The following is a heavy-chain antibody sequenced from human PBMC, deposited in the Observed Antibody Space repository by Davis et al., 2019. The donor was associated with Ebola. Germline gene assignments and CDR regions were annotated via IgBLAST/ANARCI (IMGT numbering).Heavy chain of an antibody. CDR2: INHSGST. D-gene: IGHD3-3*01. V-gene: IGHV4-34*01. CDR3: ARVAGLYYDFWSGYPPSGMDV. CDR1: GGSISSYY. J-gene: IGHJ6*02. Sequence: SETLSLTCTVSGGSISSYYWCWIRRPPGKGLEWIGEINHSGSTNYNPSLKSRVTISIDTSKNQFSLKLSSVTAADTAVYYCARVAGLYYDFWSGYPPSGMDVWGQGTTVTVSS.